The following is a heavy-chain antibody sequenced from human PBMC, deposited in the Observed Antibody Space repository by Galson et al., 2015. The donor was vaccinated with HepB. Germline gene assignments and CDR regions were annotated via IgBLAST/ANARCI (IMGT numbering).Heavy chain of an antibody. Sequence: SLRLSCAASGFTFSTYGMHWVRQAPGKGLEWVALIWSDGSNKYHANSVKGRFTISRDNSKNTLYLQMNSLRAEDTAIYYCATEAHIAAPASLDTWGQGIRVTVSS. D-gene: IGHD6-13*01. CDR3: ATEAHIAAPASLDT. J-gene: IGHJ5*02. CDR2: IWSDGSNK. V-gene: IGHV3-33*01. CDR1: GFTFSTYG.